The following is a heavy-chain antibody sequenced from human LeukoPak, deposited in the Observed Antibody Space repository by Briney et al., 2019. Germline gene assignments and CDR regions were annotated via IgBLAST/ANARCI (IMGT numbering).Heavy chain of an antibody. CDR1: GFTFSSYA. J-gene: IGHJ4*02. Sequence: QTGGSLRLSCAASGFTFSSYAMSWVRQPPGKGLEWVSSFGAGTYYADSVQGRFTISRDNSKDTLFLLMNSLRAEDTAIYYRAKRGTRGQYYFDYWGQGILVTVSS. D-gene: IGHD2-15*01. V-gene: IGHV3-23*01. CDR2: FGAGT. CDR3: AKRGTRGQYYFDY.